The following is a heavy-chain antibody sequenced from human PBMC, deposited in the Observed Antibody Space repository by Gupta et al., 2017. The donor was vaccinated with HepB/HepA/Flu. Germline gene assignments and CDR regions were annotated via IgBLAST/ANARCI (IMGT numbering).Heavy chain of an antibody. CDR1: SVSMNSTTYY. CDR3: AGLVLDLGTWSEMLFFSHALDV. D-gene: IGHD2-8*01. V-gene: IGHV4-39*01. CDR2: IYYSGNK. Sequence: QLQLQQSGPGLVKPSETLSLTCNVSSVSMNSTTYYWAWIRQPPGKGLEWIGSIYYSGNKYYNPFLGTRGTISKEMTKRQFSLEVALFNPTDTGMYFWAGLVLDLGTWSEMLFFSHALDVWGRGTTVTVSS. J-gene: IGHJ6*02.